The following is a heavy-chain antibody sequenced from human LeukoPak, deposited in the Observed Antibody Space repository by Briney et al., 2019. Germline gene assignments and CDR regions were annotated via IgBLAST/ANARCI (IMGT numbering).Heavy chain of an antibody. V-gene: IGHV4-59*08. Sequence: SETLSLACTVSGGSISSYYWSWIRQPPGKGLEWIGYIYYSGSTNYNPSLKSRVTISVDTSKNQFSLKLSSVTAADTAVYYCARGYGSGSLFDYWGQGTLVTVSS. D-gene: IGHD3-10*01. J-gene: IGHJ4*02. CDR1: GGSISSYY. CDR3: ARGYGSGSLFDY. CDR2: IYYSGST.